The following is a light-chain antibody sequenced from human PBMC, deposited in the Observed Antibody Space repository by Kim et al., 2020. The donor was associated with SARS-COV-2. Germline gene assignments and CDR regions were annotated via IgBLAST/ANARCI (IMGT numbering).Light chain of an antibody. CDR2: AAS. V-gene: IGKV1-39*01. Sequence: DIQMTQSPSSLSASVGDRVTITCRASQSISSYLNWYQQKPGKAPKLLIYAASSLQSGVPSRFSGSGSGTDFTLTISSLQPEDFATYYCQPSYSTPHNFGPGTKLEI. J-gene: IGKJ2*01. CDR1: QSISSY. CDR3: QPSYSTPHN.